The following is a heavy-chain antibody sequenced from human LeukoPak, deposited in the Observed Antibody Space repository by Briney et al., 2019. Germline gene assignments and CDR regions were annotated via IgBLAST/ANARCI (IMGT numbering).Heavy chain of an antibody. D-gene: IGHD2-2*01. CDR3: ATSPPGYCSSTSCYQDY. CDR1: GFTFSSYG. J-gene: IGHJ4*02. CDR2: ISGSGGST. V-gene: IGHV3-23*01. Sequence: GGSLRLSCAASGFTFSSYGMSWVRQAPGKGLEWVSAISGSGGSTYYADSVKGRFTISRDNSKNTLYLQMNSLRAEDTAVYYCATSPPGYCSSTSCYQDYWGQGTLVTVSS.